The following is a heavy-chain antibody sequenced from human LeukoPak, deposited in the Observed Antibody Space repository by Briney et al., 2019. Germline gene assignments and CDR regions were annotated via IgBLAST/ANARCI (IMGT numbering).Heavy chain of an antibody. D-gene: IGHD5-12*01. Sequence: ASVKVSCKTSGYSFILYGISWVRQAPGQGPEWMGWISTSTGDTKYTQKFQGRVTLTTDTSTSTAYMELSSLRSEDTAVYYCARVFSGYDLYYYYYYYMDVWGKGTTVTVSS. CDR2: ISTSTGDT. CDR1: GYSFILYG. J-gene: IGHJ6*03. CDR3: ARVFSGYDLYYYYYYYMDV. V-gene: IGHV1-18*01.